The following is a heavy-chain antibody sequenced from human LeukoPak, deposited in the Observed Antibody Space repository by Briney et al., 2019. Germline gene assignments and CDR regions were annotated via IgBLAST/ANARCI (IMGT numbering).Heavy chain of an antibody. D-gene: IGHD2-2*01. V-gene: IGHV4-39*02. Sequence: SETLSLTCTVSGGSISSISNYWGSIRQPPGKGLEWIGSNYYSETNHYNPSLKSRVTVSVETSMTHFSLKLSSVTAAGTAVYYCARASGDQRYYYYYLDVWGKGTTVTVSS. CDR3: ARASGDQRYYYYYLDV. CDR2: NYYSETN. CDR1: GGSISSISNY. J-gene: IGHJ6*03.